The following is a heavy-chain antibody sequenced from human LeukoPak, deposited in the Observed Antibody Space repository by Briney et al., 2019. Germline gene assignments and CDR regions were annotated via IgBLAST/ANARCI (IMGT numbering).Heavy chain of an antibody. D-gene: IGHD4-17*01. CDR3: ARHALDYDDVVYFYARCSDV. CDR2: INHSGTT. V-gene: IGHV4-34*01. J-gene: IGHJ4*02. Sequence: PSETLSLTCGVYGMSLNDYYWTWIRQSPGKGLEWIGEINHSGTTNYNPSLKSRVTISIDTSKDQFSLNLSSVTAADSGVYYCARHALDYDDVVYFYARCSDVWGQGTLVTVSS. CDR1: GMSLNDYY.